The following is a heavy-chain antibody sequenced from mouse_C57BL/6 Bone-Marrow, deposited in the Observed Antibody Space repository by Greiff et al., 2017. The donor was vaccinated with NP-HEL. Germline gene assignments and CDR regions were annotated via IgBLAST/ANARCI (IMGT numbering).Heavy chain of an antibody. D-gene: IGHD1-1*01. J-gene: IGHJ2*01. Sequence: QVHVKQSGAELARPGASVKLSCKASGYTFTSYGISWVKQRTGQGLEWIGEIYPRSGNTYYNEKFKGKATLTADKSSSTAYMELRSLTSEDSAVYFCARSDYYYGSPFDYWGQGTTLTVSS. CDR3: ARSDYYYGSPFDY. V-gene: IGHV1-81*01. CDR2: IYPRSGNT. CDR1: GYTFTSYG.